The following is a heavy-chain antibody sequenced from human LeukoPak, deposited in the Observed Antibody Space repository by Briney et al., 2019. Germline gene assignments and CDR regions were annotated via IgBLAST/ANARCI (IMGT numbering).Heavy chain of an antibody. CDR3: ARDDLYCSSTSCYAKYFDY. CDR1: GFTFSNHW. CDR2: IRQDGSEK. Sequence: GGSLRLSCAASGFTFSNHWMSWVRQAPGKGLEWVANIRQDGSEKYYVDSVKGRFTISRDNAKNSLYLQMNSLRAEDTAVYYCARDDLYCSSTSCYAKYFDYWGQGTLVTVSS. D-gene: IGHD2-2*01. J-gene: IGHJ4*02. V-gene: IGHV3-7*01.